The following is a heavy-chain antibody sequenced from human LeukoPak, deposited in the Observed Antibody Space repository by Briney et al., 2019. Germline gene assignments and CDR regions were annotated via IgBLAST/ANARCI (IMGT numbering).Heavy chain of an antibody. Sequence: GGSLRLSCAASGFTFDDYAMHWVRQAPGKGLEWVSLISGDGGSTYYADSVKGRFTISRDNSKNSLYLQMNSLRTEDTALYYCAKDMVAVAGTSADAFDIWGQGTMVTVPS. V-gene: IGHV3-43*02. CDR1: GFTFDDYA. CDR3: AKDMVAVAGTSADAFDI. CDR2: ISGDGGST. J-gene: IGHJ3*02. D-gene: IGHD6-19*01.